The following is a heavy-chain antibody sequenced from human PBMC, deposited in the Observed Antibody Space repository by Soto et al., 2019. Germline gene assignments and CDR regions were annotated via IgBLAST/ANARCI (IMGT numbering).Heavy chain of an antibody. CDR3: VXDGDTAMVHHYYYGMDV. CDR1: GFTFSSYA. J-gene: IGHJ6*02. D-gene: IGHD5-18*01. CDR2: ISSNGGST. Sequence: PGGSLRLSCSASGFTFSSYAMHWVRQAPGKGLEYVSAISSNGGSTYYADSVKGRFTISRDNSKNTLYLQMSSLRAEDTAVYYCVXDGDTAMVHHYYYGMDVWGQGTTVTVSS. V-gene: IGHV3-64D*06.